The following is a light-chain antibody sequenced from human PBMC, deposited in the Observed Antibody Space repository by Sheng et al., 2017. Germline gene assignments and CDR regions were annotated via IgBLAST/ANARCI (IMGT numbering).Light chain of an antibody. CDR2: GAS. J-gene: IGKJ2*03. CDR1: QSVSSN. Sequence: EIVMTQSPATLSVSPGERATLSCRASQSVSSNLAWYQQKPGQAPRLLIYGASTRATGIPGRFSGSGSGTEFTLTISNLESEDFAVYYCQQYRKWYSFGQGTKLEIK. CDR3: QQYRKWYS. V-gene: IGKV3-15*01.